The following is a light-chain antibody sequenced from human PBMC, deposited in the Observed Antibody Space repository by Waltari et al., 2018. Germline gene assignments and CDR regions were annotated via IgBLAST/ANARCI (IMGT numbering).Light chain of an antibody. CDR2: AAS. Sequence: DIQMTQSPSSLSASVGDRVTITCRASQSISSYLNWYQQKPGKAPKLLIYAASSLQSGVPSRFSGSGSGTDFTLTISSLQPEDFATYYCQQRYRQGITFGGGTKVEIK. CDR3: QQRYRQGIT. CDR1: QSISSY. J-gene: IGKJ4*01. V-gene: IGKV1-39*01.